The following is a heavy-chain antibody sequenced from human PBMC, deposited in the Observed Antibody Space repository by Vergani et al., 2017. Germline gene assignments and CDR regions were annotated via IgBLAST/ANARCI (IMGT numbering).Heavy chain of an antibody. V-gene: IGHV3-23*01. J-gene: IGHJ5*02. CDR2: ISGRGGST. CDR1: GFTFSNYA. Sequence: EVQLLESGGGLVQPGGSLRLSCAASGFTFSNYAMSWVRQAPGKGLEWVSAISGRGGSTYYADSVKGRFTISRDNSKNTLYLQMNSLRAADTAVYYCAKEVKDVYTAMAQKWGWFDPWGQGTLVTVSS. D-gene: IGHD5-18*01. CDR3: AKEVKDVYTAMAQKWGWFDP.